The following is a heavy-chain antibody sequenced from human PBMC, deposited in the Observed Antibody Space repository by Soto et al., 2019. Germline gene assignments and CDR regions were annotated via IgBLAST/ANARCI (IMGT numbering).Heavy chain of an antibody. CDR3: ARGGWTTYYSPFFAY. Sequence: QITLKESGPTLVRPTQTLTLTCTFSGFSLSSSGVGVGWIRQPPGKALEWLALIYWDDDKRYSPSLKSRLTISKGTAKNQVVLTLTKLDTVDTATYYCARGGWTTYYSPFFAYWGQGTLVTVSS. D-gene: IGHD3-10*01. CDR1: GFSLSSSGVG. V-gene: IGHV2-5*02. J-gene: IGHJ4*02. CDR2: IYWDDDK.